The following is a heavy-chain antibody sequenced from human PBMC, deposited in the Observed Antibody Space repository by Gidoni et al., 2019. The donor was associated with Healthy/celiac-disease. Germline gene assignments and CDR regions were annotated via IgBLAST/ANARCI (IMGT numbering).Heavy chain of an antibody. V-gene: IGHV3-15*01. CDR3: NTEGDSSGYYLSDY. J-gene: IGHJ4*02. CDR1: GFTFSHAW. D-gene: IGHD3-22*01. Sequence: SLRLSCAASGFTFSHAWMSWVRQAPGKGLEWVGRINSKTDGGTTDYAAPVKGRFTISRDDSKNTLYLQMNSLKTEDTAVYYCNTEGDSSGYYLSDYWGQGTLVTVSS. CDR2: INSKTDGGTT.